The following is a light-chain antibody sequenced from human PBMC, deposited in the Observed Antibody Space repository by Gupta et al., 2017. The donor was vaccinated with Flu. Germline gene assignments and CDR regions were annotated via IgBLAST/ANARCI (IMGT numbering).Light chain of an antibody. CDR3: NSRESSGNHLWV. J-gene: IGLJ3*02. CDR2: GEN. V-gene: IGLV3-19*01. Sequence: SSELTQDPAVSVALGQTVRITCQGDSLRSYYASWYQQTPGQAPVLVIYGENKRPSGIPGRFSGSRSGNTASLTITGAQAEDEADYYCNSRESSGNHLWVFGGGTKLTVL. CDR1: SLRSYY.